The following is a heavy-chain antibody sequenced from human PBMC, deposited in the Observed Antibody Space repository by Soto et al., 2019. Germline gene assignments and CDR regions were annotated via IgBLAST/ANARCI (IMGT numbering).Heavy chain of an antibody. V-gene: IGHV4-59*01. CDR3: ARAYSPYNWFDP. D-gene: IGHD4-4*01. CDR1: GGSISSYY. J-gene: IGHJ5*02. Sequence: ETLSLTCTVSGGSISSYYWSWIRQPPGKGLEWIGCIYYSGSTNYNPFLKSRVTISVDTSKNQFSLKLNSVTAADTAVYYCARAYSPYNWFDPWGQGTQVTVSS. CDR2: IYYSGST.